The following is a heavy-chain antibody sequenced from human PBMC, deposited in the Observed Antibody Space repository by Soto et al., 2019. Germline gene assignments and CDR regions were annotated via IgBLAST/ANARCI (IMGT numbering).Heavy chain of an antibody. CDR2: INHSGST. CDR1: GGSFSGYY. Sequence: QVQLQQWGAGLLKPSETLSLTCAVYGGSFSGYYWSWIRQPPGKGLEWIGEINHSGSTNYNPSLKSRVTISVDTSKNQFSLKLSSVTAADTAVYYCARGAPPGAHQLPHFDYWGQGTLVTVSS. CDR3: ARGAPPGAHQLPHFDY. D-gene: IGHD2-2*01. J-gene: IGHJ4*02. V-gene: IGHV4-34*01.